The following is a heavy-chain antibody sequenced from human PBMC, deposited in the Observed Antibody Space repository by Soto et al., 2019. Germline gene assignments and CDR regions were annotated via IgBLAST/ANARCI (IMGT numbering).Heavy chain of an antibody. D-gene: IGHD1-26*01. CDR2: IDPSDSYT. J-gene: IGHJ6*02. V-gene: IGHV5-10-1*01. CDR1: GNSFTSYW. CDR3: ARKAGAGYYYYGMDV. Sequence: XESLKISWQCSGNSFTSYWISLVLQMPGKGLEWMGRIDPSDSYTNYSPSFQGHVTISADKSISTAYLQWSSPKASDTAMYYCARKAGAGYYYYGMDVWGQGTTVTV.